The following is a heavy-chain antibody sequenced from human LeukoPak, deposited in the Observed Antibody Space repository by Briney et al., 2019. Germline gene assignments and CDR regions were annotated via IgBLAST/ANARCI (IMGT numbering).Heavy chain of an antibody. V-gene: IGHV3-33*01. CDR1: GFTFSGYG. CDR3: ARDANYDFLDY. Sequence: PGGSLRLSCEASGFTFSGYGVHWVRQAPVKGPEWVAFIWYDGTKKYYVDSVKGRFTISRDNSKNTLYLQMNSLRVEDTAVYYCARDANYDFLDYWGQGTLVTVSS. J-gene: IGHJ4*02. D-gene: IGHD3-22*01. CDR2: IWYDGTKK.